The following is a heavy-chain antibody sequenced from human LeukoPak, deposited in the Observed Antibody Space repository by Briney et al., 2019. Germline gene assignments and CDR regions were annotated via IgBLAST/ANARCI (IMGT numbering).Heavy chain of an antibody. V-gene: IGHV4-59*01. J-gene: IGHJ3*01. CDR3: ARGGGYNRREEAFDF. D-gene: IGHD1-14*01. CDR1: SGSIGTYY. CDR2: IHYSGST. Sequence: PSETLSLTCTVSSGSIGTYYWSWIRQPPGKGLEWIGYIHYSGSTNYNPSLKSRVTMSVDRSKNQFSLRLTSVSAVDTAVYYCARGGGYNRREEAFDFWGQGTMVTVSS.